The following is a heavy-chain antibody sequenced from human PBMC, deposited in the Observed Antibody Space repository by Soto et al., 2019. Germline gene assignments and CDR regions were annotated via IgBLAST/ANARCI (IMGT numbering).Heavy chain of an antibody. Sequence: GGSLRLSCAASGFTFSSYAMSWVRQAPGKGLEWVSAISGSGGSTYYADSVKGRFTISRDNSKNTLYLQMNSLRAEDTAVYYCAKSSGSGWFQTYFDYWGQGTLVTVSS. CDR3: AKSSGSGWFQTYFDY. CDR1: GFTFSSYA. CDR2: ISGSGGST. D-gene: IGHD6-19*01. V-gene: IGHV3-23*01. J-gene: IGHJ4*02.